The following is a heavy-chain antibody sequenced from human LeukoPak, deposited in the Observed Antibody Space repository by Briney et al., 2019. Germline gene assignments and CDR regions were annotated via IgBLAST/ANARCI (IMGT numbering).Heavy chain of an antibody. CDR2: INHSGST. Sequence: SETLSLTCAVYGGSFSGYYWSWIRQPPGKGLEWIGEINHSGSTNYNPSLKSRVTLSVDTSKSQFSLKLCSVTAADTAVYYCARATYGSGPGGQGTLVTVSS. V-gene: IGHV4-34*01. D-gene: IGHD3-10*01. CDR3: ARATYGSGP. J-gene: IGHJ5*02. CDR1: GGSFSGYY.